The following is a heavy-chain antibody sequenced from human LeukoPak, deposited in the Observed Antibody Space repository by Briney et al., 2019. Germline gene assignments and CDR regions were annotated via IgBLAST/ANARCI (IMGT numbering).Heavy chain of an antibody. CDR3: ARDRGGRSGLDD. J-gene: IGHJ4*02. Sequence: GGSLRLSCAASGITFSRSWMSWVRQAPGKGLEWVAFIKEDGGEIFYVDSVKGRFTISRDNAENFLYLQMNSLRAEDTAVYYCARDRGGRSGLDDWGQGTLAIVSS. CDR1: GITFSRSW. CDR2: IKEDGGEI. V-gene: IGHV3-7*04. D-gene: IGHD2-15*01.